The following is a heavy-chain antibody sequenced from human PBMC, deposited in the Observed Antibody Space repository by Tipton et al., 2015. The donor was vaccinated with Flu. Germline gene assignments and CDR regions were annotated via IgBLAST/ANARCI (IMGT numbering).Heavy chain of an antibody. Sequence: GSLRLSCAASGFTFSDYYMSWIRQAPGKGLEWVSYISSSGSTIYYSDSVKGRFTISRDNAKNSLYLQMNSLRAEDTAVYYCARARSGSHGPYYYYGMDVWGQGTTVTVSS. CDR3: ARARSGSHGPYYYYGMDV. CDR1: GFTFSDYY. CDR2: ISSSGSTI. J-gene: IGHJ6*02. V-gene: IGHV3-11*04. D-gene: IGHD1-26*01.